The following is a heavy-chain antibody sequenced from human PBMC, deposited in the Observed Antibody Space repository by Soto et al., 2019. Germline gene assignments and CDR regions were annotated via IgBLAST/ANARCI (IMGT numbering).Heavy chain of an antibody. J-gene: IGHJ3*02. CDR2: ISAYNGNT. CDR1: GYTFTSYG. V-gene: IGHV1-18*01. D-gene: IGHD2-2*01. Sequence: QVQLVQSGAEVKKPGASVKVSCKASGYTFTSYGISWVRQAPGQGLEWMGWISAYNGNTNYAQKIQGRVTMTPDTSTSTAYMEVRSLRADDTAVYYCARDPVVVPAAYWGSVLGDAFDIWGQGTMVTGSS. CDR3: ARDPVVVPAAYWGSVLGDAFDI.